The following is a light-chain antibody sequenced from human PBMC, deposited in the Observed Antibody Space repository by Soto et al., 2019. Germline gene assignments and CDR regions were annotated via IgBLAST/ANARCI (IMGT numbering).Light chain of an antibody. J-gene: IGKJ2*01. CDR1: QSISTE. V-gene: IGKV3-15*01. CDR3: QQGHNWPLT. CDR2: SAS. Sequence: EIAMTQSPATLSVSPGERATLSCRASQSISTELAWYQQIPGQPPRLLIYSASTRATGVPARFTGSGSGSVFTLTISGLQSEDFAIYYCQQGHNWPLTCGQGTRLEI.